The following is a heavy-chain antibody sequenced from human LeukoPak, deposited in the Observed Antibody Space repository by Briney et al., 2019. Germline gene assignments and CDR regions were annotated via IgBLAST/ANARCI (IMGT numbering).Heavy chain of an antibody. D-gene: IGHD3-10*01. CDR2: TNEHGTII. CDR1: GFSFSSYW. CDR3: VVALSGSADY. Sequence: GESLRLSCAASGFSFSSYWFHWVRQAPGEGLVWVSRTNEHGTIINYADSVKGRFTISRDNAKNTLYLQMNSLRTEDSALYYCVVALSGSADYWGQGTLVTVSS. V-gene: IGHV3-74*01. J-gene: IGHJ4*02.